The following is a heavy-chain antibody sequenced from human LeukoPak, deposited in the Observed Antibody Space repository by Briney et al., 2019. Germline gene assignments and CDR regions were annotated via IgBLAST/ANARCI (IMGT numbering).Heavy chain of an antibody. Sequence: SETLSLTCTVSGGSISSSSYYWSWIRQPPGKGLEWIGYIYYSGSTNYNPSLKSRVTISVDTSKNQFSLKLSSVTAADTAVYYCARRGYSYGYRGATGFDPWGQGTLVTVSS. J-gene: IGHJ5*02. V-gene: IGHV4-61*05. CDR1: GGSISSSSYY. CDR3: ARRGYSYGYRGATGFDP. CDR2: IYYSGST. D-gene: IGHD5-18*01.